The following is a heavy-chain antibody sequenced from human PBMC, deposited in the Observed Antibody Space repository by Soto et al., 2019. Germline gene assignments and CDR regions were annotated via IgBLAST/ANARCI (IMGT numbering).Heavy chain of an antibody. J-gene: IGHJ4*02. Sequence: ASVKVSCKASGYTFTSYGISWVRQAPGQGLEWMGWISAYNGNTNYAQKLQGRVTMTTDTSTSTAYMELRSLRSDDTAVYYCGRDHLRDIVVVPAATTFDYWGQGTLVTVSS. D-gene: IGHD2-2*01. CDR1: GYTFTSYG. CDR3: GRDHLRDIVVVPAATTFDY. CDR2: ISAYNGNT. V-gene: IGHV1-18*01.